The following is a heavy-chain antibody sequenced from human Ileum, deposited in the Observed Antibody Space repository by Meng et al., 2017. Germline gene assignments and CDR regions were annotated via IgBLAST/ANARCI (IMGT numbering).Heavy chain of an antibody. CDR1: GGSVSSNIAA. CDR3: ASGSGSLDY. J-gene: IGHJ4*02. Sequence: LQQPGPGLVKPSAALSLPCAVSGGSVSSNIAAWNWIRQSPLRGLEWLGRTYYRSKWYSEYAVSVKSRISITPDTSKNQFSLQMNSVTPEDTAVYYCASGSGSLDYWGPGTLVTVSS. CDR2: TYYRSKWYS. D-gene: IGHD3-3*01. V-gene: IGHV6-1*01.